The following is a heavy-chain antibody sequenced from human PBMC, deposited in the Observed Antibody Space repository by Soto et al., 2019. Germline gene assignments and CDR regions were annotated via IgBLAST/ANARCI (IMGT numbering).Heavy chain of an antibody. Sequence: EVQLLESGGGLVQRGGSLRLSCAASGFIFSNYAMSWVRQAPGKGLEWVTGISGSGGSTYYADSVKGRFTISRDNPKNMVYLQMNSLRVEDTATYYCARDYDSSCYNPIDYWGQGSLVTVSS. CDR2: ISGSGGST. D-gene: IGHD6-13*01. V-gene: IGHV3-23*01. CDR3: ARDYDSSCYNPIDY. CDR1: GFIFSNYA. J-gene: IGHJ4*02.